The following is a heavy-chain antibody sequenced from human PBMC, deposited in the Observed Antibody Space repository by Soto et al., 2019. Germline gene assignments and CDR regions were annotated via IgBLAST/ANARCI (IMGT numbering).Heavy chain of an antibody. D-gene: IGHD3-16*02. Sequence: SETLSLTCGLSGAAFSDYTWSWVRQAPGGGLHWIGEVNRGGRTKYSPSLERRLTISVDPSRNQVSLELRSVTAADTAIYYCARLMEDKVWGSYLYLDPWGQGTLVTVAS. CDR1: GAAFSDYT. CDR2: VNRGGRT. CDR3: ARLMEDKVWGSYLYLDP. J-gene: IGHJ5*02. V-gene: IGHV4-34*01.